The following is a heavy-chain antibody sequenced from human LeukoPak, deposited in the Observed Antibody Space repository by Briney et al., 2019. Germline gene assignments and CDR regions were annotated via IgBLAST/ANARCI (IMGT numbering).Heavy chain of an antibody. CDR2: IYYSGST. CDR1: GGSISSSSYY. D-gene: IGHD2-15*01. Sequence: SETLSLTCTVSGGSISSSSYYWGWIRQPPGKGLEWIGSIYYSGSTYYNPSLKSRVTISEDTSKNQFSLKLSSVTAADTAVYYCAREVVAAYVPQAFDIWGQGTMVTVSS. J-gene: IGHJ3*02. CDR3: AREVVAAYVPQAFDI. V-gene: IGHV4-39*07.